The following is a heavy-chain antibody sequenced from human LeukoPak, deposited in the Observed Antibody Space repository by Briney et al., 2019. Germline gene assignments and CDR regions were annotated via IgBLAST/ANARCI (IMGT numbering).Heavy chain of an antibody. CDR2: MNPNSGNT. V-gene: IGHV1-8*01. CDR1: GYTFTSYD. Sequence: ASVKVSCKASGYTFTSYDINWVRRATGQGLEWMGWMNPNSGNTGYAQKFQGRVTMTRNTSISTAYMELNSLRSEDTAVYYCARPMTENYYYYGMDVWGQGTTVTVSS. CDR3: ARPMTENYYYYGMDV. J-gene: IGHJ6*02.